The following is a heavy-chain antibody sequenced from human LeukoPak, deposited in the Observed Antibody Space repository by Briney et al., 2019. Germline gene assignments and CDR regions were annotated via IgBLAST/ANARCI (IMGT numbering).Heavy chain of an antibody. CDR2: ISAYNGNT. CDR1: GYIFSNFG. J-gene: IGHJ3*02. Sequence: ASVKVSCRASGYIFSNFGISWVRRAPGQGLEWMGWISAYNGNTNYAQKLQGRVTMTTDTSTSTAYMELRSLRSDDTAVYYCARDPWIQLWRDAFDIWGQGTMVTVSS. V-gene: IGHV1-18*01. CDR3: ARDPWIQLWRDAFDI. D-gene: IGHD5-18*01.